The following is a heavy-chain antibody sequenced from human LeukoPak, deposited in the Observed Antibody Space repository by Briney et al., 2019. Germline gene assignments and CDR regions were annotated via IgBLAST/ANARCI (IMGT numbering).Heavy chain of an antibody. CDR2: IRYDGSDK. D-gene: IGHD3-3*01. CDR1: GFTFSSYA. CDR3: AKDSYDFWSGYYYYYMDV. J-gene: IGHJ6*03. V-gene: IGHV3-30*02. Sequence: PGGSLRLSCAASGFTFSSYAMHWVRQAPGKGLEWVAFIRYDGSDKYYADSVKGRFTISRDNSKNTLYLQMNSLRAEDTAAYYCAKDSYDFWSGYYYYYMDVWGKGTTVTVSS.